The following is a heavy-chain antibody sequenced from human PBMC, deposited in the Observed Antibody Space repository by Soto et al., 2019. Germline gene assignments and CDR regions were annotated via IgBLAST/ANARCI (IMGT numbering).Heavy chain of an antibody. D-gene: IGHD3-3*01. CDR2: ISGSGGST. CDR3: AKDSPVRFLEWFRAQNYYYYGMDV. V-gene: IGHV3-23*01. CDR1: GFTFSSYA. Sequence: LRLSCAASGFTFSSYAMSWVRQAPGKGLEWVSAISGSGGSTYYADSVKGRFTISRDNSKNTLYLQMNSLRAEDTAVYYCAKDSPVRFLEWFRAQNYYYYGMDVWGQGTTVTVSS. J-gene: IGHJ6*02.